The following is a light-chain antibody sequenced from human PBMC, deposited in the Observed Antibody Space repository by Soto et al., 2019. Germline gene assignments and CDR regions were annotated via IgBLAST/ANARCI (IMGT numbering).Light chain of an antibody. J-gene: IGKJ4*01. CDR1: QSISRH. CDR2: GAS. Sequence: ENEMTQTQSSLSATVGDRVTITCRASQSISRHLKSYQQKPGKAPKPLIYGASSLQSAVPSRISGSGSGTDFTLPISRMQPEDFATYYWQQSYSAPLTVCGGTKVDIK. CDR3: QQSYSAPLT. V-gene: IGKV1-39*01.